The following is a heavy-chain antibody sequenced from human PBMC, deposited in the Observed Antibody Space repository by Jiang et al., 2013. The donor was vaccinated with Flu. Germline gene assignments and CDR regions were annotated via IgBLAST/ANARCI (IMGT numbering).Heavy chain of an antibody. J-gene: IGHJ2*01. CDR3: ARREESDYYDTHPQPWYFDL. CDR1: GGTFSSYA. D-gene: IGHD3-22*01. Sequence: AEVKKPGSSVKVSCKASGGTFSSYAISWVRQAPGQGLEWMGGIIPIFGTANYAQKFQGRVTITADESTSTAYMELSSLRSEDTAVYYCARREESDYYDTHPQPWYFDLWGRGTLVTVSS. CDR2: IIPIFGTA. V-gene: IGHV1-69*01.